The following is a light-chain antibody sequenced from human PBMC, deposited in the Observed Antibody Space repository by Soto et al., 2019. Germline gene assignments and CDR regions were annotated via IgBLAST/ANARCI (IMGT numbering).Light chain of an antibody. Sequence: DIQMTQSPSTLSASVGDRVTITCRASQSIRSWLAWYQQKPGKAPKLLIRKASSLESGVPSRLSGSGSGTDFPLTISSLQPDDFATYYCQQYNGYPYTFGQGTKLEIK. CDR2: KAS. J-gene: IGKJ2*01. CDR3: QQYNGYPYT. V-gene: IGKV1-5*03. CDR1: QSIRSW.